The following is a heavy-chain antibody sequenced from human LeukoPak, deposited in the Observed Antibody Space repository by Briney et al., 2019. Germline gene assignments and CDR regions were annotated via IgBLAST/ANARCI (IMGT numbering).Heavy chain of an antibody. J-gene: IGHJ4*02. V-gene: IGHV3-21*01. CDR2: ISSSSLYI. CDR3: ARAGSGYTSPSDY. D-gene: IGHD6-13*01. Sequence: GGSLRLSCAVSGFTLSSYGMKWVRQAPGKGLEWVSSISSSSLYIYYGDSVKGRFTISRDNAKHSVYLQMNRLRAEDTAVYYCARAGSGYTSPSDYWGQGTLVTVSS. CDR1: GFTLSSYG.